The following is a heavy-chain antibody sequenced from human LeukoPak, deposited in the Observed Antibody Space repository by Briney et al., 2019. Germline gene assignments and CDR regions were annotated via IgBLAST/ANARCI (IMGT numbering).Heavy chain of an antibody. J-gene: IGHJ6*02. CDR2: INHSGST. D-gene: IGHD3-10*01. CDR1: GGSFSGYY. V-gene: IGHV4-34*01. Sequence: SETLSLTCAVYGGSFSGYYWSWIRQPPGKGLEWIGEINHSGSTNYNPSLKSRVTISVDTSKNQFSLKLSSVTAADTAVYYCARGLCIGSGSHTTQYYGMDVWGQGTTVTVSS. CDR3: ARGLCIGSGSHTTQYYGMDV.